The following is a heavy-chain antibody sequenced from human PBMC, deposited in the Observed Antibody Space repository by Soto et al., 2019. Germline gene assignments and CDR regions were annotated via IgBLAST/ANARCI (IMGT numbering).Heavy chain of an antibody. CDR3: AREGVDIVHFSYY. CDR1: SASLRRGFYY. J-gene: IGHJ4*02. Sequence: VPSASLRRGFYYWSSIRQSPGSGLGWIGSIYYSGDTNYNPSLGSRVTMSVDTSKNQLFLVLHSVADTDAYVYFCAREGVDIVHFSYYWGQGTLVTVSS. V-gene: IGHV4-30-4*01. D-gene: IGHD2-15*01. CDR2: IYYSGDT.